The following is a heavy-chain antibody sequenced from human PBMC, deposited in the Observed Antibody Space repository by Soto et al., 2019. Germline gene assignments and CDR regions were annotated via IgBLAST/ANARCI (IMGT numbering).Heavy chain of an antibody. V-gene: IGHV5-51*01. CDR3: VRHGSSGLYEKFDY. CDR2: IYPGDSET. Sequence: GESLKISCEVSGYSFTTYWISWVRQMPGKGLEWVGIIYPGDSETRYSPSFQGQVTISADKSTSTTYLQWSSLKASDTAIYYCVRHGSSGLYEKFDYWGQGTQVTVSS. CDR1: GYSFTTYW. J-gene: IGHJ4*02. D-gene: IGHD6-19*01.